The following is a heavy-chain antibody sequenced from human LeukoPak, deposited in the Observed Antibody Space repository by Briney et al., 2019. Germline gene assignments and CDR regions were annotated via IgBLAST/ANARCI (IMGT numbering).Heavy chain of an antibody. CDR1: GFTFSSYA. Sequence: AGGSLRLSCAASGFTFSSYAMSWVRQAPGKGLEWVSAISGSGGSTYYADSVKGRFTISRDNSRDTLYLQMNSLRAEDTAVYYCAKGYYDYVWGSYYFDYWGRGTLVTVSS. CDR2: ISGSGGST. CDR3: AKGYYDYVWGSYYFDY. J-gene: IGHJ4*02. V-gene: IGHV3-23*01. D-gene: IGHD3-16*01.